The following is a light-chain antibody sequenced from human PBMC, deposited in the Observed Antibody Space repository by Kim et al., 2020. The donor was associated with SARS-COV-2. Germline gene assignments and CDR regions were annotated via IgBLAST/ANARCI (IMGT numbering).Light chain of an antibody. CDR1: EDIGNY. V-gene: IGKV1-33*01. Sequence: SASVGDRVTITCLASEDIGNYLNWYQQKPGKAPKLLIYDASNLETGVPSRFSGIGSGTDFTFTISSLQPEDVATYSCQQYDHLPYTFGQGTKLEI. J-gene: IGKJ2*01. CDR3: QQYDHLPYT. CDR2: DAS.